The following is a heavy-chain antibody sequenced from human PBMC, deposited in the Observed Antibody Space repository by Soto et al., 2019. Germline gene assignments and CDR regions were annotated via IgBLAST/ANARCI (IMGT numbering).Heavy chain of an antibody. V-gene: IGHV4-31*03. Sequence: QVQLQESGPGLVKPSQTLSLTCTVSGGSISSGGYYWSWIRQHPGKGLEWIGSIYSSGSTYYNPSLKSRVTISVDPSKNQCSLKMSSVTAADTAVYYCARWPQLDPRFDYWGQGTLVTVSS. CDR2: IYSSGST. CDR1: GGSISSGGYY. CDR3: ARWPQLDPRFDY. J-gene: IGHJ4*02. D-gene: IGHD1-1*01.